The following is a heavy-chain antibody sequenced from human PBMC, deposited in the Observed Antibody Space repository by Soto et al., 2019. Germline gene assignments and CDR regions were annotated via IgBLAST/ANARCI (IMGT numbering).Heavy chain of an antibody. CDR1: GFTFSSYG. CDR2: ISYDGSNK. J-gene: IGHJ3*02. Sequence: PGGSLRLSCAASGFTFSSYGMHWVRQAPCKGLEWVAVISYDGSNKYYADSVKGRFTISRDNSKNTLYLQMNSLRAEDTAVYYCAKVDIPGLFAVYDAFDIWGQGTMVTVSS. V-gene: IGHV3-30*18. D-gene: IGHD2-21*01. CDR3: AKVDIPGLFAVYDAFDI.